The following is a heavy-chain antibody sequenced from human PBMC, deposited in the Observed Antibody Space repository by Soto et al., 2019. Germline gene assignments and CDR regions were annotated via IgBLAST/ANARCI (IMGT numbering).Heavy chain of an antibody. CDR3: ARPDSVYVRPHSARFDH. D-gene: IGHD1-26*01. V-gene: IGHV4-39*01. CDR1: GGSVSRDSYY. J-gene: IGHJ4*02. Sequence: HLQMQESGPGLVKPSETLSLTCTVSGGSVSRDSYYWGWVRQPPGKGLEWIGSIYYTGTTYYTPSLKSRVTISVDTSKNQFSLKLRSVTAADTAVYYCARPDSVYVRPHSARFDHWGQGTLVTVSS. CDR2: IYYTGTT.